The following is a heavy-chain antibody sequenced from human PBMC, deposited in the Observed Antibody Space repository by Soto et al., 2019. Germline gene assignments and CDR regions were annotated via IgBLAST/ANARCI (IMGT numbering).Heavy chain of an antibody. CDR3: ARDIGYGGVDY. CDR1: GFTVSSIY. V-gene: IGHV3-53*04. J-gene: IGHJ4*02. CDR2: IYSGGST. D-gene: IGHD5-12*01. Sequence: PGGSLRLSCAASGFTVSSIYMSWVRQAPGKGLEWVSVIYSGGSTYYADSVKGRFTISRHNSKNTLHLQMNSLRAEDTAVYYCARDIGYGGVDYWGKGTLVTVSS.